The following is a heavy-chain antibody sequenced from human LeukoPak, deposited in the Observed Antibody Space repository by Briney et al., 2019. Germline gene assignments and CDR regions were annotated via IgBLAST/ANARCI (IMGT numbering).Heavy chain of an antibody. CDR3: ARGPITTRSHFDY. V-gene: IGHV1-69*01. D-gene: IGHD3-22*01. J-gene: IGHJ4*02. Sequence: SVKVSCKASGGTFSSHAISWVRQAPGQGLEWMGGIIPIFATANYAQKFQGRVTITADESTSTAYMELSSLRSEDTAVYYCARGPITTRSHFDYWGQGTLVTVSS. CDR1: GGTFSSHA. CDR2: IIPIFATA.